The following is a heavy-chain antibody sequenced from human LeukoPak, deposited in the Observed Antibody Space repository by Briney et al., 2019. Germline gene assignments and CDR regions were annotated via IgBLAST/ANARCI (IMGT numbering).Heavy chain of an antibody. J-gene: IGHJ4*02. Sequence: GGSLRLSCATSGFSFNNDWMDWVRQAPGKGLEWVANIDQDGSEKNCLDSVKGRFTISRDNAQNSLYLQMNGLRVEDTAVYYCARDTDGLGYWGQGTLVTVSS. CDR3: ARDTDGLGY. D-gene: IGHD6-6*01. CDR1: GFSFNNDW. V-gene: IGHV3-7*01. CDR2: IDQDGSEK.